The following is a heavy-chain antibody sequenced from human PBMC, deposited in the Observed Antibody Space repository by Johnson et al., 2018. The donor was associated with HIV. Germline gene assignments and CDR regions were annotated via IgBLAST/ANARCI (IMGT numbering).Heavy chain of an antibody. CDR2: ISYDGSNK. J-gene: IGHJ3*02. CDR1: GFTFSSYA. D-gene: IGHD3-10*01. CDR3: ARDRVLLWFGESPLDAFDI. V-gene: IGHV3-30-3*01. Sequence: QVQLVESGGGVVQPGRSLRLSCAVSGFTFSSYAMHWVRQAPDKGLEWVAIISYDGSNKYYADSVKGRFTISRDNSKNTLYLQMNSLRAEDTAVYYCARDRVLLWFGESPLDAFDIWGQGTMVTVSS.